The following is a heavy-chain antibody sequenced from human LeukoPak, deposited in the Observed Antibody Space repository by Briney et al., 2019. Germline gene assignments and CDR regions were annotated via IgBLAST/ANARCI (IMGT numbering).Heavy chain of an antibody. CDR2: ISSSSSYI. CDR3: ARGPFKAYSSSWYIGWFDP. CDR1: GFTFSSYS. V-gene: IGHV3-21*01. Sequence: GGSLRLSCAASGFTFSSYSMNWFRQAPGKGLEWVSSISSSSSYIYYADSVKGRFTISRDNAKNSLYLQMNSLRAEDTAVYYCARGPFKAYSSSWYIGWFDPWGQGTLVTVSS. D-gene: IGHD6-13*01. J-gene: IGHJ5*02.